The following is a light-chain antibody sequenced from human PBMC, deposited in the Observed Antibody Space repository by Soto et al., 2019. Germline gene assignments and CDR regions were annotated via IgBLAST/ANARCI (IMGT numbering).Light chain of an antibody. CDR2: DAS. V-gene: IGKV3D-15*01. CDR1: QSVSSY. Sequence: EKDMTQKQPNMAVYRRERDLLSCRASQSVSSYLAWYQQKPCQAPRLLIYDASNRATGIPARFSGSGSGTDFALTISSLQSEDFAVHFCQQYNNWARTFGQGTKVDIK. J-gene: IGKJ1*01. CDR3: QQYNNWART.